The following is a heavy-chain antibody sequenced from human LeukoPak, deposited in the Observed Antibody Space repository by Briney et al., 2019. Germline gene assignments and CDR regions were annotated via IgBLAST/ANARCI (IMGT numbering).Heavy chain of an antibody. D-gene: IGHD3-10*01. CDR1: GYSFTSYW. CDR3: ARRSWGSGSYYEYYYGMDV. CDR2: IDPSDSYI. V-gene: IGHV5-10-1*01. J-gene: IGHJ6*01. Sequence: GESLQISCRGSGYSFTSYWIGWVRPVPGKGREWMGRIDPSDSYINYSPSFQGHVTISADKSINTAYLQWSSLKASDTAMYFCARRSWGSGSYYEYYYGMDVWGQGTTVTVSS.